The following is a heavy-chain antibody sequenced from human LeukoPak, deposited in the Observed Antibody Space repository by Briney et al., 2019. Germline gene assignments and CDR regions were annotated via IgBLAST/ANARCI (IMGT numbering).Heavy chain of an antibody. CDR1: GFSFSDHY. V-gene: IGHV3-72*01. Sequence: PGGSLRLSCAASGFSFSDHYMDWVRQAPGKGLEWVGRNRNKANSYTTEYAASVKGRFTISRDDSKNSLYLQMNSLKTEDTAVYYCTRDLNESSGYYLDYRGQGTLVTVSS. D-gene: IGHD3-22*01. CDR2: NRNKANSYTT. J-gene: IGHJ4*02. CDR3: TRDLNESSGYYLDY.